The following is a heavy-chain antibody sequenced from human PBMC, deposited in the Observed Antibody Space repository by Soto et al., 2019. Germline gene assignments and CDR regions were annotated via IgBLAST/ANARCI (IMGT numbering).Heavy chain of an antibody. CDR3: ARDKRSAVAGMGDWFDP. Sequence: QVQLVQSGAEVKKPGASVKVSCKASGYTFTGYYMHWVRQAPGQGLEWMGWINPNSGGTNYAQKFRGRVTMTRDTSISTAYMELSRLRSDDTAVYYCARDKRSAVAGMGDWFDPWGQGTLVTVSS. CDR2: INPNSGGT. D-gene: IGHD6-19*01. J-gene: IGHJ5*02. V-gene: IGHV1-2*02. CDR1: GYTFTGYY.